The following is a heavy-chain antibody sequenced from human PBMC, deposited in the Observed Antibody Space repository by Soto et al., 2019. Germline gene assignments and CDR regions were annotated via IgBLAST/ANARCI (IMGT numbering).Heavy chain of an antibody. CDR3: YQLYMDV. Sequence: WAASGLSMSINWMNWVRQIPGKGLEWVGRIRSKTDGATIEYAAPVKGRFTISRDDSKNALYLQMDNLKAEDTALYYCYQLYMDVWGKGTTVTVSS. D-gene: IGHD1-1*01. CDR2: IRSKTDGATI. J-gene: IGHJ6*03. V-gene: IGHV3-15*01. CDR1: GLSMSINW.